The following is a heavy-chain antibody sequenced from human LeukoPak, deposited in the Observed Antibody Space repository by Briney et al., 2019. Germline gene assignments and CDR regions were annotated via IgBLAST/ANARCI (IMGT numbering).Heavy chain of an antibody. CDR3: AREESNSQFDY. Sequence: KPGASVNVSCKASGYTFTNYDIHWVRQAPGQGLEWMAIINPSSGSTSYAQKFQGRVTMTRDTSTSTVYMELSSLRSEDTAMYYCAREESNSQFDYWGQGTLVTVSS. D-gene: IGHD5-18*01. J-gene: IGHJ4*02. CDR2: INPSSGST. V-gene: IGHV1-46*01. CDR1: GYTFTNYD.